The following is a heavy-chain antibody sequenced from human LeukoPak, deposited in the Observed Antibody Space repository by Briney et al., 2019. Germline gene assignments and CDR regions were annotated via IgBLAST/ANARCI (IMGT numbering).Heavy chain of an antibody. CDR2: ITSSSDTI. Sequence: GGSLRLSCAASGFIFRSYSMKWVRQARGKGLEWVAFITSSSDTISYADSVKGRFTIYRDNSKNTLYLQMNSLRAADTAVYYCARGAYSSSWLNFDYWGQGTQVTVSS. V-gene: IGHV3-48*01. J-gene: IGHJ4*02. CDR3: ARGAYSSSWLNFDY. D-gene: IGHD6-13*01. CDR1: GFIFRSYS.